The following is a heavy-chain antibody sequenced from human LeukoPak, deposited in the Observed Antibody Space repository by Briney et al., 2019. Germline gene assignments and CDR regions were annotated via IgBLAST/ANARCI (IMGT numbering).Heavy chain of an antibody. CDR3: ARDQERYSSSWYPALKYYYGMDV. CDR2: ICSSCSTI. Sequence: GGSLRLSCAASGFTFNSYSMNWVRQAPGKVLERVSYICSSCSTIYYADSVKGRFTISRDNAKNSLYLQMNSLRAEDTAVYYCARDQERYSSSWYPALKYYYGMDVWGQGTTVTVSS. J-gene: IGHJ6*02. V-gene: IGHV3-48*04. D-gene: IGHD6-13*01. CDR1: GFTFNSYS.